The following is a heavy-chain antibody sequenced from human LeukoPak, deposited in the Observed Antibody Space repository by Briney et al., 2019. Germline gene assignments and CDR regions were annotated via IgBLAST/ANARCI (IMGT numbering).Heavy chain of an antibody. V-gene: IGHV1-69*06. Sequence: ASVKVSCKASGGTFSSYAISWVRQAPGQGLEWMGGIIPIFGTANYAQKFQGRVTITADTSTSTAYMELRSLRSDDTAVYYCARANYYDTSGYSYWGQGTLVTVSS. CDR1: GGTFSSYA. J-gene: IGHJ4*02. CDR2: IIPIFGTA. CDR3: ARANYYDTSGYSY. D-gene: IGHD3-22*01.